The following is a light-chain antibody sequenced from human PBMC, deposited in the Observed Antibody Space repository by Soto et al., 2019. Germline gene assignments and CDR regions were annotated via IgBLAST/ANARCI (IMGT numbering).Light chain of an antibody. CDR2: GAS. CDR3: QHYGTSPGT. V-gene: IGKV3-20*01. J-gene: IGKJ1*01. Sequence: EVVLTQSPGTLSLSPGERATLSCRASQSVSSSYLAWYQQKPGQGPRLLVYGASSRATGIPDRFSGSGSGTDFTLTISRLEPEDFAVYYCQHYGTSPGTFGQGTKVEIK. CDR1: QSVSSSY.